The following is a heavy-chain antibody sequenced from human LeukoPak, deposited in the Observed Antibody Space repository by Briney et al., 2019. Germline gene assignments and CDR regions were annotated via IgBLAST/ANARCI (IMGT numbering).Heavy chain of an antibody. CDR1: GFTFSSYG. CDR2: ISYDGSNK. V-gene: IGHV3-30*03. J-gene: IGHJ4*02. Sequence: GGSLRLSCAASGFTFSSYGMHWVGQAPGKGLEWVAVISYDGSNKYYADSVKGRFTISRDNSKNTLYLQMNSLRAEDTAVYYCAVSGSYFDGPWDYFDYWGQGTLVTVSS. CDR3: AVSGSYFDGPWDYFDY. D-gene: IGHD1-26*01.